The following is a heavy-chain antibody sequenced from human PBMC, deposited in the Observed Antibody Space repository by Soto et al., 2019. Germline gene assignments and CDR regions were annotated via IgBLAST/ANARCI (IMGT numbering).Heavy chain of an antibody. D-gene: IGHD3-16*01. CDR1: GFTFSAFS. J-gene: IGHJ6*01. CDR2: ISSGLTYI. Sequence: VGSLRLPCAASGFTFSAFSMRWGRQAPGKGLEWVSSISSGLTYIYYADSVKGRFTTSRDDAKNSLYLQMNSLRAEDTAVYYCARDHGGVASYGMAVGGQGTTVNFS. CDR3: ARDHGGVASYGMAV. V-gene: IGHV3-21*01.